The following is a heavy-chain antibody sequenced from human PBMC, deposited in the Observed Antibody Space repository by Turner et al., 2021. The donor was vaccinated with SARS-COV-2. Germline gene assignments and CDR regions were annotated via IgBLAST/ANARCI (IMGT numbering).Heavy chain of an antibody. V-gene: IGHV3-23*01. CDR3: AVYNSGRWV. D-gene: IGHD6-19*01. CDR1: GFTFSSYA. Sequence: EVQLLESGGGLVQPGGSLRLSCAASGFTFSSYAMSWVRQAPGKGLEWVSNMKNDGRDASYADSVKGRFSISRDSAKNTLYLQMSTLRVEDTAVYYCAVYNSGRWVWGQGTLVTVSS. CDR2: MKNDGRDA. J-gene: IGHJ4*02.